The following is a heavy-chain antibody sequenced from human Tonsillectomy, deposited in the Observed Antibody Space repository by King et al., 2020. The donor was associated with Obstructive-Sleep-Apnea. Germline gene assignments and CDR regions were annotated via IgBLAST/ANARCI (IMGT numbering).Heavy chain of an antibody. CDR3: ARVPLTILRLHYGMDV. CDR1: GFTFSSYW. D-gene: IGHD3-9*01. Sequence: VQLVESGGGLVQPGGSLRLSCAASGFTFSSYWMHWVRQAPGKGLVWVSRINSDGISTSYADSVKGRFTISRDNAKNTLYLQMNSLRAEDTAVYYCARVPLTILRLHYGMDVWGQGTTVTVSS. V-gene: IGHV3-74*01. CDR2: INSDGIST. J-gene: IGHJ6*02.